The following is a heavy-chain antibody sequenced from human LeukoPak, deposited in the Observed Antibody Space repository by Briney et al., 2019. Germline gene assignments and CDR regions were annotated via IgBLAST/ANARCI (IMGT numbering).Heavy chain of an antibody. CDR3: ARDGYNLGDAFDI. J-gene: IGHJ3*02. CDR1: GGTFSSYA. CDR2: NIPIFGTA. V-gene: IGHV1-69*05. D-gene: IGHD5-24*01. Sequence: SVKVSCKASGGTFSSYAISWVRQAPGQGLEWMGGNIPIFGTANYAQKFQGRVTITTDESTSTAYVELSSLRSEDTAVYYCARDGYNLGDAFDIWGQGTMVTVSS.